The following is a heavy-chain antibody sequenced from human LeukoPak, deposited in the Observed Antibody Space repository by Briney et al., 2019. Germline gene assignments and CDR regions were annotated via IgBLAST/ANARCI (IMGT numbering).Heavy chain of an antibody. CDR1: GFTFSSYD. Sequence: GGSLRLSCAASGFTFSSYDMHWVRQATGKGLEWVSAIGTAGDTYYPGSVKGRFTISRENAKSSLYLQMNSLRAGDTAVYYCARARGIQGSGSYRGAFDIWGQGTMVTVSS. J-gene: IGHJ3*02. CDR3: ARARGIQGSGSYRGAFDI. V-gene: IGHV3-13*01. D-gene: IGHD3-10*01. CDR2: IGTAGDT.